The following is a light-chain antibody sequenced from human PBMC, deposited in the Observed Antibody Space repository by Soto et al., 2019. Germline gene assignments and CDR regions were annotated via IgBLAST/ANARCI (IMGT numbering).Light chain of an antibody. J-gene: IGLJ2*01. V-gene: IGLV3-1*01. CDR2: QDT. CDR3: QAWDYSTVV. Sequence: SYELTQPPSVSVSPGQTASITCSGDKLGDKYACWYQQKPGQSPVLVIYQDTKWPSGIPERFSGSNSGNTATLTISGTQAMDEADYYCQAWDYSTVVFGGGTKLTVL. CDR1: KLGDKY.